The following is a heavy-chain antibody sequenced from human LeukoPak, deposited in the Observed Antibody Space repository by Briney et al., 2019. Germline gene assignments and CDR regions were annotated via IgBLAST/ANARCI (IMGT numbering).Heavy chain of an antibody. J-gene: IGHJ3*02. CDR1: GFTFSSYA. CDR2: ISGSGGST. Sequence: GGSLRLSCAASGFTFSSYAMSWVRQAPGKGLEWVSAISGSGGSTYYADSVKGRFTISRDNSKNTLYPQMNSLRAEDTAVYYCAKAPPYQLLYGDAFDIWGQGTMVTVSS. CDR3: AKAPPYQLLYGDAFDI. D-gene: IGHD2-2*02. V-gene: IGHV3-23*01.